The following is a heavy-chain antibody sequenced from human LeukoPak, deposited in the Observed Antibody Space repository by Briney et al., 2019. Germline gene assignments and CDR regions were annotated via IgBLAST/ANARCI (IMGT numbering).Heavy chain of an antibody. CDR2: INPKSGGT. CDR3: ARGPSSPFDY. CDR1: GYTFTDYY. D-gene: IGHD2-15*01. V-gene: IGHV1-2*02. J-gene: IGHJ4*02. Sequence: ASVKVSCKASGYTFTDYYIHWVRQAPGQDFEWMGWINPKSGGTEYAQKFQGRVTMTRDPSLSTAYMELSRLRSDDTAVYYCARGPSSPFDYWGQGTLVTVSS.